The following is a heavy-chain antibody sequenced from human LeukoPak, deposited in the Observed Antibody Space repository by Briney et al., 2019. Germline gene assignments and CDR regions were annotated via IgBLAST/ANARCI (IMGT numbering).Heavy chain of an antibody. J-gene: IGHJ6*02. CDR3: ARARRSGSGSYYYYYYGMDV. CDR1: GGSFSGYY. V-gene: IGHV4-34*01. D-gene: IGHD3-10*01. Sequence: PSETLSLTCAVYGGSFSGYYRSWIRQPPGKGLEWIGEINHSGSTNYNPSLKSRVTISVDTSKNQFSLKLSSVTAADTAVYYCARARRSGSGSYYYYYYGMDVWGQGTTVTVSS. CDR2: INHSGST.